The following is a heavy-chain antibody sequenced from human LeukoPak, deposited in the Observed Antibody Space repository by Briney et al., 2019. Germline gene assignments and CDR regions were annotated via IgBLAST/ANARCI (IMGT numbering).Heavy chain of an antibody. V-gene: IGHV4-34*01. CDR3: ARGQGLAWGYYHYYMDV. D-gene: IGHD6-19*01. CDR1: GESFSGYY. CDR2: INHSGST. Sequence: SETLSLTCAVYGESFSGYYWSWIRQPPGKGLEWIGEINHSGSTNYNPSLKSRVTISVDTSKNQFSLKLSSVTAADTAVYYCARGQGLAWGYYHYYMDVWGKGTTVTVSS. J-gene: IGHJ6*03.